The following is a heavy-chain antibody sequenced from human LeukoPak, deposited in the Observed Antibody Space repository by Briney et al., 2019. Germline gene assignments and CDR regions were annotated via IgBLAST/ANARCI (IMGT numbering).Heavy chain of an antibody. Sequence: GGSLRLSCAASGFTFSSYSMIWVRQAPGKGLEWVSYISISSSSMYYADSMKGRITISRDNAKNSLYLQMNSLRADDTAVYYCARVSSRFRGNNWFDPWGQGTLVTVSS. J-gene: IGHJ5*02. V-gene: IGHV3-21*04. CDR2: ISISSSSM. CDR3: ARVSSRFRGNNWFDP. CDR1: GFTFSSYS. D-gene: IGHD3-10*01.